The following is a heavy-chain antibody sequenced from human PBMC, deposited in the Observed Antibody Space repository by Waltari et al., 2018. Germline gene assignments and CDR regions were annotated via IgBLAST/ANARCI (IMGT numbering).Heavy chain of an antibody. D-gene: IGHD2-15*01. CDR3: ARDALYGGNQPRAFDI. J-gene: IGHJ3*02. CDR1: GGSISSHY. V-gene: IGHV4-59*11. CDR2: IYYSGST. Sequence: QVQLQESGPGLVKPSETLSLTCTVSGGSISSHYWSWIRQPPGKGLEWIGYIYYSGSTNYNPSLKSRVTISVDTSKNQFSLKLSSVTAADTAVYYCARDALYGGNQPRAFDIWGQGTMVTVSS.